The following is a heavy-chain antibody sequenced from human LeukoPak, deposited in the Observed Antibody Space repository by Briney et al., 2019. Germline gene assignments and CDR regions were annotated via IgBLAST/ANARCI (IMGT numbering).Heavy chain of an antibody. CDR2: ISSSSSYI. J-gene: IGHJ6*02. D-gene: IGHD2-15*01. V-gene: IGHV3-21*01. CDR3: AREPRGYCSGESCYSPYYYGMDV. CDR1: GFTFSSYS. Sequence: PGGSLRLSCAASGFTFSSYSMNWVRQAPGKGLEWVSSISSSSSYIYYADSVKGRFTISRDNAKNSLYLQMNSLRAEDTAVYYCAREPRGYCSGESCYSPYYYGMDVWGQGTTVTVSS.